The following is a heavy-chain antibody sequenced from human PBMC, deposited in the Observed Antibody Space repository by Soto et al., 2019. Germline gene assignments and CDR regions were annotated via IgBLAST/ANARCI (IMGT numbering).Heavy chain of an antibody. CDR3: ATRSPAFDF. CDR1: GYTFTSYG. V-gene: IGHV1-18*01. Sequence: QVKLVQSGPEVKKPGASVKVSCKPSGYTFTSYGIAWVRQAPGQGLEWMGWISTSKGNTNYAQKFQGRVTMTTDTSTSTAYMELRSLRSDDTAVYYCATRSPAFDFWGQGTLVTVSS. J-gene: IGHJ4*02. CDR2: ISTSKGNT.